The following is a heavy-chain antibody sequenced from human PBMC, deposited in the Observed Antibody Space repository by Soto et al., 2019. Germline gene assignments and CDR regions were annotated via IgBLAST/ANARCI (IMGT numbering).Heavy chain of an antibody. V-gene: IGHV3-11*01. CDR2: ISRSGTTI. D-gene: IGHD5-18*01. J-gene: IGHJ6*02. CDR1: GFTSSDYY. Sequence: QVQLVESGGGLVKPGGSLSLSCAASGFTSSDYYMSWIRQAPGKGLEWVSSISRSGTTIYYADSVKGRFTISRDNAKNSLYLQMNSLRAEDTAVYYCARDERGEGIQLWTRSRGQDGMDVGGQGTTVTVSS. CDR3: ARDERGEGIQLWTRSRGQDGMDV.